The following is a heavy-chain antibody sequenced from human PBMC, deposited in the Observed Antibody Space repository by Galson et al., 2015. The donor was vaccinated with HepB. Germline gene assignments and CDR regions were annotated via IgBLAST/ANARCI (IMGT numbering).Heavy chain of an antibody. D-gene: IGHD3-22*01. J-gene: IGHJ4*02. V-gene: IGHV1-69*13. CDR3: VRQYDTSGYYAY. CDR2: IIPIFGSG. Sequence: SVKVSCKASGGTFSSHTFSWLRQAPGQGLEWMGGIIPIFGSGNYAQKFPGRLTITAEESKSTTYMELSSLRSEDAAVYYCVRQYDTSGYYAYWGQGTLVTVSS. CDR1: GGTFSSHT.